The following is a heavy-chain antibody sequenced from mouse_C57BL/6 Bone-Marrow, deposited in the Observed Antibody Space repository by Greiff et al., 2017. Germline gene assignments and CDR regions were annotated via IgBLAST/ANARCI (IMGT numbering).Heavy chain of an antibody. CDR3: ARSPVCYGSSILFAY. V-gene: IGHV1-81*01. D-gene: IGHD1-1*01. Sequence: QVQLQQSGAELARPGASVKLSCKASGYTFTSYGISWVKQRTGQGLEWIGEIYPRSGNTYYNEKFKGKATLTADKSSSTAYMELRSLTSEDSAVYFCARSPVCYGSSILFAYWGQGTLVTVSA. CDR2: IYPRSGNT. J-gene: IGHJ3*01. CDR1: GYTFTSYG.